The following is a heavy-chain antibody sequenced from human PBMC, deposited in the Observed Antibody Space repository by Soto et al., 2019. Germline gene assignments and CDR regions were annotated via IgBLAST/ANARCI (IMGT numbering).Heavy chain of an antibody. D-gene: IGHD2-2*01. Sequence: PGGSLRLSCAASGFTFSSYSMNWVRQAPGKGLEWVSYISSSSSTIYYADAVKGRFTISRDNSKNTLYLQMTSLRAEDTAVYYCARDPNIVLVPAALRSYYYYYGMDVWGQGTTVTVSS. CDR1: GFTFSSYS. CDR2: ISSSSSTI. V-gene: IGHV3-48*04. J-gene: IGHJ6*02. CDR3: ARDPNIVLVPAALRSYYYYYGMDV.